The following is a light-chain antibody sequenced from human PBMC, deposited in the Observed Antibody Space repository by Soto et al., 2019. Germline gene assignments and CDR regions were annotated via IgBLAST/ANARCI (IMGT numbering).Light chain of an antibody. CDR2: GES. CDR1: QSVSSSY. CDR3: QQYGSSPLT. Sequence: VLTQSPGTLSLSPGDSATLSCRASQSVSSSYLAWYQQKPGQAPRLLIYGESSRATGIPDRFSGSGSGTDLTLTISRLEPEDFAVYYCQQYGSSPLTCGGGTKVDIK. J-gene: IGKJ4*01. V-gene: IGKV3-20*01.